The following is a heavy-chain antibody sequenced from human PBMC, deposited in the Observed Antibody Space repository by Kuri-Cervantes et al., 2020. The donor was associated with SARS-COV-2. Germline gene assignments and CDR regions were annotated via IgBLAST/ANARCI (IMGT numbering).Heavy chain of an antibody. CDR2: INAGNGNT. V-gene: IGHV1-3*01. J-gene: IGHJ4*02. D-gene: IGHD1-1*01. Sequence: ASVKVSCKASGYTFTSYAMHWVRQAPGQRLEWMGWINAGNGNTKYSQKFQGRVTITRDTSASTAYMELSSLRPEDTAVYFCAKDETEYNYNYSFDYWGQGTLVTVSS. CDR3: AKDETEYNYNYSFDY. CDR1: GYTFTSYA.